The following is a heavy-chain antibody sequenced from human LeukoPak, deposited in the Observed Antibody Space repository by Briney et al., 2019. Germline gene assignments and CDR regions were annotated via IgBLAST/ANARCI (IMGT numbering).Heavy chain of an antibody. CDR1: GYTFTNYW. CDR2: IYPGDSDT. V-gene: IGHV5-51*01. D-gene: IGHD5-24*01. CDR3: ARQPTSWFDP. J-gene: IGHJ5*02. Sequence: GESLKISCKGSGYTFTNYWIAWVRQMRGKGLEWMGNIYPGDSDTKYSPSFQGQVTISADKSISTAYLQWTSLKASDSAIYYCARQPTSWFDPWGQGTLVTVSS.